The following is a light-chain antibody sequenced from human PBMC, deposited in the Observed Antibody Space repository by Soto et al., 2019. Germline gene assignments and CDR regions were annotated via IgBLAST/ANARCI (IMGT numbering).Light chain of an antibody. J-gene: IGKJ1*01. CDR2: DAS. V-gene: IGKV3-11*01. Sequence: EIVLTQSPATLSFSPGERATLSCRARQSVSSYLTWYQQKPGQDPRLLIYDASNRATGIPARCSGSGYGTDFTLPIGSLEPEDFAVYYCQQRSNWLWTFGQGTKVEIK. CDR1: QSVSSY. CDR3: QQRSNWLWT.